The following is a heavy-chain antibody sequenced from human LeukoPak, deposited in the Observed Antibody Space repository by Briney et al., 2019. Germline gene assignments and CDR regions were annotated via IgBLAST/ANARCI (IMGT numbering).Heavy chain of an antibody. D-gene: IGHD4-17*01. V-gene: IGHV1-69*05. J-gene: IGHJ4*02. CDR1: GGTFSSYA. Sequence: EASVKVSCKASGGTFSSYAISWVRQAPGQGLEWMGGIIPIFGTANYAQKFQGRVTITTDESTSTAYMELSSLRSDDTAVYYCARGQGNDYGDQNFDYWGQGTLVTVSS. CDR2: IIPIFGTA. CDR3: ARGQGNDYGDQNFDY.